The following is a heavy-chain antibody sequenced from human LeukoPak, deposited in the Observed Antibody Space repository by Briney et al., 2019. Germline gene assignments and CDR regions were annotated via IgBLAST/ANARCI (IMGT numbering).Heavy chain of an antibody. CDR3: ARDGGYYDSSGFVDY. CDR2: INPNRGGT. J-gene: IGHJ4*02. D-gene: IGHD3-22*01. V-gene: IGHV1-2*02. Sequence: GSVKASCKASGYTFTGYYMHCVRQAPGQGLEWMGGINPNRGGTNYAQKFQGRVTMTRDTSISTAYMELSRLRYDDTAVYYCARDGGYYDSSGFVDYWGQGTLVTVFS. CDR1: GYTFTGYY.